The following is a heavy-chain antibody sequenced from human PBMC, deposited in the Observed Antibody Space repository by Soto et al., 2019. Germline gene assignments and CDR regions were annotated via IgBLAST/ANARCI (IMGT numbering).Heavy chain of an antibody. CDR1: GFVFGGYG. D-gene: IGHD3-16*01. Sequence: QVQLVESGGGVVRPGKSLTVSCTGSGFVFGGYGIHWVRQTPGKGLEWLAMTSYDGSNKYFADPVKGRFTISRDNSKNTVYLQMDNLRLEDTAVYYCARGGDVFDYWGRGTLVTVSS. CDR3: ARGGDVFDY. J-gene: IGHJ4*02. V-gene: IGHV3-30*03. CDR2: TSYDGSNK.